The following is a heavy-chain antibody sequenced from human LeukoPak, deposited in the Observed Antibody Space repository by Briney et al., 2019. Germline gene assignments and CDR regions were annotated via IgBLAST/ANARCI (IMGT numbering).Heavy chain of an antibody. Sequence: GGSLRLSCAASGFTFSIYSMNWVRQAPGKGLEWVSSINSGSTHFYYADSVRGRFTISRDNTKNSLFLQMNSLRAEDTAVYYCAKDPMVRGATYDYWGQGTLVTVSS. J-gene: IGHJ4*02. CDR3: AKDPMVRGATYDY. D-gene: IGHD3-10*01. CDR1: GFTFSIYS. V-gene: IGHV3-21*04. CDR2: INSGSTHF.